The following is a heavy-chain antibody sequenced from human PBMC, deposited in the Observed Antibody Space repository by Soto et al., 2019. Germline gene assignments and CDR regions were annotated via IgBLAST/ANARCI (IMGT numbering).Heavy chain of an antibody. CDR2: ISYDGSNK. D-gene: IGHD1-26*01. CDR3: AKAMDLSGTDY. V-gene: IGHV3-30*18. J-gene: IGHJ4*02. CDR1: GFTFSSYG. Sequence: QVQLVESGGGVVQPGRSLRLSCAASGFTFSSYGMHWVRQAPGKGLEWVAVISYDGSNKYYADSVKGRFTISRDNSKNTLYLQMNSLRAEDTAVYYCAKAMDLSGTDYWGQGTLVTVSS.